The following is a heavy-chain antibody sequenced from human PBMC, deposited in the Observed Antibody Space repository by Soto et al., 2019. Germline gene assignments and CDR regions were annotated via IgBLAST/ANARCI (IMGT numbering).Heavy chain of an antibody. D-gene: IGHD3-9*01. V-gene: IGHV3-23*01. CDR2: ISATGAVT. Sequence: SLKISCAASGFTFNTFAMTWVRQAPGKGLEWVSSISATGAVTSDADAVKGRFSTSRDNSNKTLYLHMNDLRGADTAVYYCAKMGRTRWLRLTIDSWGQGSLVTVSS. CDR1: GFTFNTFA. CDR3: AKMGRTRWLRLTIDS. J-gene: IGHJ1*01.